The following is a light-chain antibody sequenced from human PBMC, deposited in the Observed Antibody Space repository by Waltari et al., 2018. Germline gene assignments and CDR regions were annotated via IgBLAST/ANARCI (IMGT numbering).Light chain of an antibody. CDR2: KAS. Sequence: DVQMTKSPSTLSASVGETVTITCRASQSISSWLAWYQQKAGKAPKLLIYKASTLESGVPSRFSGSGSGTEFTLTISSLQPDDLATYYCQQYNTYYTFGQGTILEIK. J-gene: IGKJ2*01. CDR3: QQYNTYYT. CDR1: QSISSW. V-gene: IGKV1-5*03.